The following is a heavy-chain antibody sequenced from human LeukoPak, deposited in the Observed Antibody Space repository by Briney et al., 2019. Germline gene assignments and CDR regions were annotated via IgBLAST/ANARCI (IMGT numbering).Heavy chain of an antibody. CDR1: GGSISSYY. V-gene: IGHV4-59*08. Sequence: SETLSLTCTVPGGSISSYYWSWIRQPPGKGLGWIGYIYYSGSTNYNPSLKSRVTISVDTSKNQFSLKLSSVTAADTAVYYCARSDIVAVPAAVPDPFDYWGQGTLVTVSS. CDR2: IYYSGST. J-gene: IGHJ4*02. CDR3: ARSDIVAVPAAVPDPFDY. D-gene: IGHD2-2*01.